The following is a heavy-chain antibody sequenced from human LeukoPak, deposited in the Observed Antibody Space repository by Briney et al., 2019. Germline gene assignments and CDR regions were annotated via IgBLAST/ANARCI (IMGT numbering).Heavy chain of an antibody. CDR2: IYYSGST. CDR3: ARTGGYYSPSAFDI. CDR1: GGSISSYY. V-gene: IGHV4-59*01. J-gene: IGHJ3*02. D-gene: IGHD3-22*01. Sequence: KPSETLSLTCTVSGGSISSYYWSWIRQPPGKGLEWIGYIYYSGSTNYNPSLKSRVTISVDTSKNQCSLKLSSVTAADTAVYYCARTGGYYSPSAFDIWGRGTMVTVSS.